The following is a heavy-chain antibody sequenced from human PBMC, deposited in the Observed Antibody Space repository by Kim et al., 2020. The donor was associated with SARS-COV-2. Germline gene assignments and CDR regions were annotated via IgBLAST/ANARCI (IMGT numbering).Heavy chain of an antibody. J-gene: IGHJ6*02. CDR1: GYTFTSYG. CDR3: ARISSGWPVSLVDGMDV. V-gene: IGHV1-18*04. D-gene: IGHD6-19*01. Sequence: ASVKVSCKASGYTFTSYGISWVRQAPGQGLEWMGWISAYNGNTNYAQKLQGRVTMTTDTSTSTAYMELRSLRSDDTAVYYCARISSGWPVSLVDGMDVWGQGTTVTVSS. CDR2: ISAYNGNT.